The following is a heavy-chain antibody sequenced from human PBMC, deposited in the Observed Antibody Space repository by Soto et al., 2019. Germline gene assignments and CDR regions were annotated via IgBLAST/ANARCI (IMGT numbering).Heavy chain of an antibody. J-gene: IGHJ5*02. CDR1: GFSFSSYA. V-gene: IGHV3-30-3*01. Sequence: PGGSLRLSCAASGFSFSSYAMHWVRQAPGKGLEWVAAVSSDGSNKYYADSMKGRFTISRDNSKNTLYLQMNSLRGDDTAVYHCAKGADWFDPWGQGTLVTVSS. CDR3: AKGADWFDP. CDR2: VSSDGSNK.